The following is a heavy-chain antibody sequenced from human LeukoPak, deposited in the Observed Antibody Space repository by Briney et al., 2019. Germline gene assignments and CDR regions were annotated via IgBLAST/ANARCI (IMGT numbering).Heavy chain of an antibody. CDR2: IYTGGST. CDR3: ARGHNSSSSGFYYYYMDV. D-gene: IGHD6-6*01. CDR1: GGSIGTYY. Sequence: SETLSLTCSVSGGSIGTYYWSWIRQPAGEGLEWIGRIYTGGSTNYNPSLKSRVTLSIETPKNQFSLELTSVTAADTAVYYCARGHNSSSSGFYYYYMDVWGRGTTVTVSS. V-gene: IGHV4-4*07. J-gene: IGHJ6*03.